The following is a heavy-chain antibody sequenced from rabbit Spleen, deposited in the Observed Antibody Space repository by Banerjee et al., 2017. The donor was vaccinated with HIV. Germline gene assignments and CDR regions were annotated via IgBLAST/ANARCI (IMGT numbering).Heavy chain of an antibody. D-gene: IGHD1-1*01. V-gene: IGHV1S40*01. CDR1: GLAFSSSYC. CDR2: IYAGSSGRT. CDR3: ASGYSDVYFDL. J-gene: IGHJ4*01. Sequence: QSLEESGGDLVKPGASLTLTCTASGLAFSSSYCICWVRQAPGKGLEWIACIYAGSSGRTYYANWAKGRFTISKTSSTTVTLQMTSLTAADTATYFCASGYSDVYFDLWGQGTLVTV.